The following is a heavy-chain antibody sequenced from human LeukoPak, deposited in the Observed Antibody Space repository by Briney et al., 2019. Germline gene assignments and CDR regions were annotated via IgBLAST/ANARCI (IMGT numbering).Heavy chain of an antibody. V-gene: IGHV4-4*02. D-gene: IGHD3-10*01. Sequence: SETLSLTCAVSGDSISSSNWWSWVRQPPGKGLEWIGEIYHSGSTNYNPSLKSRVTISVDKSKNQFSLKLSSVTAADTAVYYCARDRMGGGGFGESSNAFDIWGQGTMVTVSS. CDR2: IYHSGST. CDR1: GDSISSSNW. CDR3: ARDRMGGGGFGESSNAFDI. J-gene: IGHJ3*02.